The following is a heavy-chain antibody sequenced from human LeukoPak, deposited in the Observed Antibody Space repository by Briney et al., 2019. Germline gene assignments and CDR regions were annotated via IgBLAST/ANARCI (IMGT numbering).Heavy chain of an antibody. CDR3: ARDISWYDSSGYYSWTTYYYYGMDV. V-gene: IGHV1-69*04. Sequence: SMKVSCKASGGTFSSYGFVWLRQAPGQGLEWMGRIIPILGIADYAQKVQGRVTITADRSTSTAYMELSSLRSEDTAVYYCARDISWYDSSGYYSWTTYYYYGMDVWGQGTTVTVSS. CDR1: GGTFSSYG. J-gene: IGHJ6*02. D-gene: IGHD3-22*01. CDR2: IIPILGIA.